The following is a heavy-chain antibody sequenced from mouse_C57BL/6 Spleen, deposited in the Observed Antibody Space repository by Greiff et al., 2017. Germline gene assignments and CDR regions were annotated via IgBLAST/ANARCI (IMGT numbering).Heavy chain of an antibody. CDR1: GFTFSDYG. J-gene: IGHJ4*01. CDR3: ARRTCGPMGY. D-gene: IGHD3-1*01. Sequence: EVQGVESGGGLVKPGGSLKLSCAASGFTFSDYGMHWVRQAPEKGLEWVAYICSGSSTNYYADTVKGRFTISRDNAKNTLFLLMTRLRSEDTAMYYCARRTCGPMGYWGQGASVTVSS. V-gene: IGHV5-17*01. CDR2: ICSGSSTN.